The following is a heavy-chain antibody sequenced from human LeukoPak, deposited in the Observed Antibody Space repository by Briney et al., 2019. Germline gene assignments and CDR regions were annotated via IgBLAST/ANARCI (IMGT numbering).Heavy chain of an antibody. CDR3: ARHRYRSNFDH. V-gene: IGHV4-39*01. CDR2: IYYSGST. J-gene: IGHJ4*02. CDR1: GGSISSSSYY. Sequence: SETLSLTCTVSGGSISSSSYYWGWIRQPPGKGLEWIGSIYYSGSTYYNPSLKSRVTISVDTSKNQFSLKLSSVTAADTAVYYCARHRYRSNFDHWGQGTLVTVSS. D-gene: IGHD2-2*01.